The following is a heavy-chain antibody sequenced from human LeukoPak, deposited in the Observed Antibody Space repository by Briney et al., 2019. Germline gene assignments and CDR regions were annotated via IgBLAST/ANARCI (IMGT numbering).Heavy chain of an antibody. Sequence: SQTLSLTCTISGDSIDSGGYSWSWLRQPPGTGLEWIGYIHQSGTTYLNPSFSSRVTMSKDSSKNQFSLSLRSVTAADTAVYYCARRVAGSGTSYFDRWGLGTPVTVSS. V-gene: IGHV4-30-2*01. CDR2: IHQSGTT. J-gene: IGHJ4*02. D-gene: IGHD3-10*01. CDR3: ARRVAGSGTSYFDR. CDR1: GDSIDSGGYS.